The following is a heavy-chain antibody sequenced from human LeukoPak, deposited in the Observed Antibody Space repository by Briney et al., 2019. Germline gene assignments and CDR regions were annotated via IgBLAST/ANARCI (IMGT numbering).Heavy chain of an antibody. CDR3: ARGHYYYNSGSYYYMDV. Sequence: SETLSLTCTVSGGSISSYYWSWLRQPAGKGLEWIGRIYTSGSTNYNPSLKSRVTMSVDTSKIQFSLKLSSVTAADTAVYYCARGHYYYNSGSYYYMDVWGKGTTVTISS. D-gene: IGHD3-10*01. J-gene: IGHJ6*03. V-gene: IGHV4-4*07. CDR2: IYTSGST. CDR1: GGSISSYY.